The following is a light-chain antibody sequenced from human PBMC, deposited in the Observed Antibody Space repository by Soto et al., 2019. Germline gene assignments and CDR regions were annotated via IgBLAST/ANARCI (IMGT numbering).Light chain of an antibody. CDR2: ATS. CDR3: QHYATSPWA. CDR1: QTVRNAF. Sequence: EIVLTQSPVTLSLSPGDRATLSCRASQTVRNAFFAWYQQKAGQSPRLLIYATSSRAADIPGRFTGSGSGTDSTLTIARVEPEDSGLYYCQHYATSPWAFGQGTRVEIK. J-gene: IGKJ1*01. V-gene: IGKV3-20*01.